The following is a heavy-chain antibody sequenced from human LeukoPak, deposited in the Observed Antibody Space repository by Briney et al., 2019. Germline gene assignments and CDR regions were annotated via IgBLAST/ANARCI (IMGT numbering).Heavy chain of an antibody. CDR2: INWNGGST. J-gene: IGHJ3*02. CDR3: ARAQAAINAFDI. V-gene: IGHV3-20*04. D-gene: IGHD6-13*01. Sequence: GGSLRLSCATSGFTFDDYDMSWVRQTPGKGLEWVSGINWNGGSTGYADSVKGRFTISRDNAKNSLYLQMNSLRAKDTALYYCARAQAAINAFDIWGQGTMVTVSS. CDR1: GFTFDDYD.